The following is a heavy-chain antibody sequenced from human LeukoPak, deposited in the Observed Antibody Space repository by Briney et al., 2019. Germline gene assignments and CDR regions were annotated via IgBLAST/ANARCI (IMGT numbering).Heavy chain of an antibody. Sequence: SETLSLTCTVSGGSVSSGSYYWSWIRQPPGKGLEWIGEINHSGSTNYNPSLKSRVTISVDTSKNQFSLKLSSVTAADTAVYYCARLRAYCSSTSCAARWFDPWGQGTLVSVSS. CDR1: GGSVSSGSYY. D-gene: IGHD2-2*01. CDR3: ARLRAYCSSTSCAARWFDP. J-gene: IGHJ5*02. V-gene: IGHV4-61*01. CDR2: INHSGST.